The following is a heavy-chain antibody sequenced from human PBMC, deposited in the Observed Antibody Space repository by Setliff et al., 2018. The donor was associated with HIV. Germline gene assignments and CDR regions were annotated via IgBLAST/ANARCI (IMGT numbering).Heavy chain of an antibody. CDR2: SIPLFGTA. CDR1: GDTFNNCA. CDR3: ARDQRLSY. V-gene: IGHV1-69*05. Sequence: SVKVSCKASGDTFNNCAVTWVRQAPGQGLEWMGGSIPLFGTANYAQKFQGRVTLTTDELMKTAYMELSSVTAADTAVYYCARDQRLSYWGQGTLVTVSS. J-gene: IGHJ4*02.